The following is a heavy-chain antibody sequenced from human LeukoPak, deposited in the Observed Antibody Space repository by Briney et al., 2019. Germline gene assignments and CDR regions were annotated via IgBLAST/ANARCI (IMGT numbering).Heavy chain of an antibody. V-gene: IGHV3-23*01. CDR2: ISAGGGST. CDR1: GFTFSNYA. J-gene: IGHJ4*02. Sequence: GGSLRLSCAASGFTFSNYAMSWVRQAPGKGLEWGSAISAGGGSTYYADSVKGRFTIYRDNSKNTLFLQMNRLRTEDTAVYYCASRYCSGDSCSQFYYYWGQGTLVTVSS. CDR3: ASRYCSGDSCSQFYYY. D-gene: IGHD2-15*01.